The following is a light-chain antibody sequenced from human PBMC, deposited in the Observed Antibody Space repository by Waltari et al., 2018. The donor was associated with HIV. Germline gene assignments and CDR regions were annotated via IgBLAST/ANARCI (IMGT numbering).Light chain of an antibody. V-gene: IGKV1-39*01. Sequence: DIHMTQSPSSLSADVGDRVIITCRASQDIKKDLNWYQQKPGRSPRLLIYSASGLQSGVPSTFSGSGSGVEFNFTIAALETEDSALFYCQQSHKTPLTFGGGTRIEIK. J-gene: IGKJ5*01. CDR2: SAS. CDR1: QDIKKD. CDR3: QQSHKTPLT.